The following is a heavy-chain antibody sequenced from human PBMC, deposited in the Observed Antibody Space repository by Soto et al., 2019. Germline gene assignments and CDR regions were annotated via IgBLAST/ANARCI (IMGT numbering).Heavy chain of an antibody. Sequence: QVPLVQSGAEVKKPGASVKVSCKASGYTFTSYAMHWVRRAPGQRLEWMGWINAGNGNTKYSQKFQGRVTITRDTAASTAYMERSSRRSEDTAVYYGATTIAVGSYYGEYESDAFDIWGQGTMVTVSS. V-gene: IGHV1-3*01. J-gene: IGHJ3*02. CDR3: ATTIAVGSYYGEYESDAFDI. CDR1: GYTFTSYA. CDR2: INAGNGNT. D-gene: IGHD4-17*01.